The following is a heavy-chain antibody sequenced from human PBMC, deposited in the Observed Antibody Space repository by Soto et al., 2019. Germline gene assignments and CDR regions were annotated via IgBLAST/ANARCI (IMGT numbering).Heavy chain of an antibody. CDR1: SDSISSSNW. CDR2: VFPTGNT. D-gene: IGHD6-19*01. CDR3: ARLTGQWLEERYYFDY. Sequence: SETLSLTCAVSSDSISSSNWWSWVRQPPGKGLEWIGEVFPTGNTNYNPSLMSRVTISVDKSKNHFSLKLSSVTAADTAMYYCARLTGQWLEERYYFDYWGQGTLVPVSS. J-gene: IGHJ4*02. V-gene: IGHV4-4*02.